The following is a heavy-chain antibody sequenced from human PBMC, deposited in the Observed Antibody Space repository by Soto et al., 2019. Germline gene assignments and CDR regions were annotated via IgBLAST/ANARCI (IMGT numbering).Heavy chain of an antibody. Sequence: QVQLVQSGAEVKKPGASVKVSCKASGYSFTRYYINWVRQAPGKGLEWMGWISAYNGNTHYEEKLQLRVTLTTHTGSCTAYMELRSLRCHDTPVYCCGRGRQWVFLSDYWGQGTLVTVSS. CDR2: ISAYNGNT. V-gene: IGHV1-18*01. CDR3: GRGRQWVFLSDY. D-gene: IGHD6-19*01. CDR1: GYSFTRYY. J-gene: IGHJ4*02.